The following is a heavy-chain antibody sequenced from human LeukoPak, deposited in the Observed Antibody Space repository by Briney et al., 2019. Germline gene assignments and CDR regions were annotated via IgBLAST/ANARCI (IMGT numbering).Heavy chain of an antibody. CDR1: GGSISSYY. J-gene: IGHJ4*02. V-gene: IGHV4-4*07. CDR3: ARGPHCSGGSCYSPAFDY. Sequence: SETLSLTCTVSGGSISSYYWSWIRQPAGRGLEWIGRIYTSGSTNYNPSLKSRVTMSVDTSKNQFSLKLSSVTAADTAVYYCARGPHCSGGSCYSPAFDYWGQGTLVSVS. CDR2: IYTSGST. D-gene: IGHD2-15*01.